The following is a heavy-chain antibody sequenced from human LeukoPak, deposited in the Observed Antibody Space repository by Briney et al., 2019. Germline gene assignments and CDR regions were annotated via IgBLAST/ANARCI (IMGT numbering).Heavy chain of an antibody. V-gene: IGHV3-21*04. Sequence: PGGSLRLSCAASGFTFSSYSMNWVRQAPGKGLEWVSSISSSSSYIYYADSVKGRFTISRDNAKNSLYLQMNSLRAEDTAVYYCARDYADNVGYIFFDYWGQGTLVTVSS. J-gene: IGHJ4*02. CDR1: GFTFSSYS. D-gene: IGHD4-17*01. CDR3: ARDYADNVGYIFFDY. CDR2: ISSSSSYI.